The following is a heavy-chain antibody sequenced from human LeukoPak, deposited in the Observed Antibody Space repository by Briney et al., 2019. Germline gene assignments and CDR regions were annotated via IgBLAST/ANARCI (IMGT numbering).Heavy chain of an antibody. J-gene: IGHJ4*02. Sequence: GGSLRLSCAASGFTFSSFAMSWVRQAPGKGLEWVSAISDSGGSTYYTDSVKGRFTISRDNSSNTLYLQMNSLRAEDTALYYRAKHTQWLGKNYFDYWGQGTLVTVSS. V-gene: IGHV3-23*01. CDR1: GFTFSSFA. D-gene: IGHD6-19*01. CDR3: AKHTQWLGKNYFDY. CDR2: ISDSGGST.